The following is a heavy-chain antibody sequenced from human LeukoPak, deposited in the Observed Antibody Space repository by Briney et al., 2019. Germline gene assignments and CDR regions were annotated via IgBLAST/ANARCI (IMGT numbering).Heavy chain of an antibody. Sequence: ASVKVSCKASRYTFTNSYIDWVRQAPGQVLEWMGLNNPDGGNTNYAQNFQGRVTLTRDTSTSTVYMELSSLRSEDTAIYYCARIRDGYNDAYDIWGQGTVVTVPS. CDR1: RYTFTNSY. CDR2: NNPDGGNT. CDR3: ARIRDGYNDAYDI. V-gene: IGHV1-46*01. J-gene: IGHJ3*02. D-gene: IGHD5-24*01.